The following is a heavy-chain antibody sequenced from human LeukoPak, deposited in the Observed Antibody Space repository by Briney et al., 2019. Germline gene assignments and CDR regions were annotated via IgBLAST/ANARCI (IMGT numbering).Heavy chain of an antibody. V-gene: IGHV3-23*01. J-gene: IGHJ4*02. Sequence: GGSLRLSCAASGFSFSSNAIGWVRQAPGKGLEWVSGISGRGDTSYYADSAKGRFTISTDNSKNTLFLQMDSLRAEDTAVYYCAKALRFFDWFCFDYWGQRALVTVSS. CDR1: GFSFSSNA. CDR3: AKALRFFDWFCFDY. D-gene: IGHD3-9*01. CDR2: ISGRGDTS.